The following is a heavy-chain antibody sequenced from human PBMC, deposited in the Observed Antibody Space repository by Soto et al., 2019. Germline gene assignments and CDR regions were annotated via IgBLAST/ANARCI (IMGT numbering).Heavy chain of an antibody. CDR2: IYYSGST. J-gene: IGHJ4*02. V-gene: IGHV4-31*03. CDR1: GGSISSGGYY. CDR3: ARADYGPLDY. D-gene: IGHD3-16*01. Sequence: SETLSLTCTVSGGSISSGGYYWSWIRQHPGKGLEWIGYIYYSGSTYCNPSLKSRVTISVDTSKNQFSLKLSSVTAADTAVYYCARADYGPLDYWGQGTLVTVSS.